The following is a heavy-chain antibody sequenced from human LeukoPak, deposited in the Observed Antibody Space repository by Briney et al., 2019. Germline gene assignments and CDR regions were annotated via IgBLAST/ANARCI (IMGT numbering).Heavy chain of an antibody. CDR2: IIPIFGTA. Sequence: SVKVSCKASGGTFSSYAISWVRQAPGQGLEWMGGIIPIFGTANYAQKFQGRVTITADKSTSTAYMELSSLRSEDTAVYYCASHDHCSSTSRTYFDYWGQGTLVTVSS. J-gene: IGHJ4*02. CDR1: GGTFSSYA. V-gene: IGHV1-69*06. CDR3: ASHDHCSSTSRTYFDY. D-gene: IGHD2-2*01.